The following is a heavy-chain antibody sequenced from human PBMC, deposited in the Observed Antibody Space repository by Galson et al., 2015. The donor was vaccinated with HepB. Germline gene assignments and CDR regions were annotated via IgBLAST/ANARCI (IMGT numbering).Heavy chain of an antibody. J-gene: IGHJ6*02. Sequence: SLRLSCAASGFSFSDHYMSWIRQAPGKGLEWVSLISTSSSYTNYADSVKGRFTISRDNAKNSLYLQMNSLRAEDTAVYYCARVRLLEYAIDVWGQGTTVTVSS. D-gene: IGHD3-3*01. CDR2: ISTSSSYT. CDR1: GFSFSDHY. CDR3: ARVRLLEYAIDV. V-gene: IGHV3-11*06.